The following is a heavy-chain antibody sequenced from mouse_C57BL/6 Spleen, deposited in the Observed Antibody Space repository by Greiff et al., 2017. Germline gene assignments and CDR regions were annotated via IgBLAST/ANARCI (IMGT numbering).Heavy chain of an antibody. J-gene: IGHJ4*01. V-gene: IGHV1-82*01. CDR3: ARAPYGSSHYYAMDY. CDR2: IYPGDGDT. CDR1: GYAFSSSW. D-gene: IGHD1-1*01. Sequence: VQLQQSGPELVKPGASVKISCKASGYAFSSSWMHWVKQRPGKGLEWIGRIYPGDGDTNYNGKFKGKATLTADKSSSTAYMQLSSLTSEDSAVFFCARAPYGSSHYYAMDYWGQGTSVTVSS.